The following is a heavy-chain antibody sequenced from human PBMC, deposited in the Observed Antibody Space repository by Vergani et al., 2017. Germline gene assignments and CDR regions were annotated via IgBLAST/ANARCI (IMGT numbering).Heavy chain of an antibody. CDR2: MNPNSGNT. D-gene: IGHD6-19*01. CDR3: ARGRIAVAGTGFDYYYYGMDV. V-gene: IGHV1-8*03. CDR1: GYTFTSYD. J-gene: IGHJ6*02. Sequence: QVQLVQSGAEVKKPGASVKVSCKASGYTFTSYDINWVRQATGQGLEWMGWMNPNSGNTGYAQKFQGRVTITRNTSISTAYMELSSLRSEDTAVYYCARGRIAVAGTGFDYYYYGMDVWGQGTTVTVSS.